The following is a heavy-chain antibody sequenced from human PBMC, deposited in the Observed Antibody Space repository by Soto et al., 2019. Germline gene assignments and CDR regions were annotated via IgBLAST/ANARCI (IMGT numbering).Heavy chain of an antibody. D-gene: IGHD6-19*01. Sequence: EVQLLESGGGLVQPGGSLRLSCAASGFTFNNFAMTWVRQAPGKGVEWVSAISASGVTTYYADSVRGRFTISRDNSKNTLYLQMNSLRAEDTAVYYCSSASPASDYWGQGTLVTVSS. CDR2: ISASGVTT. J-gene: IGHJ4*02. V-gene: IGHV3-23*01. CDR1: GFTFNNFA. CDR3: SSASPASDY.